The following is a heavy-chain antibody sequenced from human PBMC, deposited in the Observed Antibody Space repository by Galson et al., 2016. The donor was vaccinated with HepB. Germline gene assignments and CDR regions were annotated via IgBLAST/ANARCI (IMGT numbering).Heavy chain of an antibody. CDR3: TSGWKQWLAYYSYGMDV. D-gene: IGHD6-19*01. J-gene: IGHJ6*02. CDR2: IKSKTDGGTT. CDR1: GFTFSNAW. Sequence: SLRLSCAASGFTFSNAWMNWVRQAPGKGLEWVGRIKSKTDGGTTDYSAPVKGRFTISRDDSKNTLHLQMNSLKTEDTAVYYCTSGWKQWLAYYSYGMDVWGQGTTVTVSS. V-gene: IGHV3-15*07.